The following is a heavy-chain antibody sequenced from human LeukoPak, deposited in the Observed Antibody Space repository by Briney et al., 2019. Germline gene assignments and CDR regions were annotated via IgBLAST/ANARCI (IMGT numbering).Heavy chain of an antibody. J-gene: IGHJ3*02. D-gene: IGHD1-26*01. V-gene: IGHV3-23*01. CDR1: GFTFISYA. CDR3: AKGSGSYRPGAFDI. CDR2: ISGSGGST. Sequence: GGSLLLSCAASGFTFISYAMSWVRQAPGKGLEWVAAISGSGGSTYYADSVKGRFTISRDNSKNTLYLQMNSLRAEDTAVYYCAKGSGSYRPGAFDIWGQGTMVTVSS.